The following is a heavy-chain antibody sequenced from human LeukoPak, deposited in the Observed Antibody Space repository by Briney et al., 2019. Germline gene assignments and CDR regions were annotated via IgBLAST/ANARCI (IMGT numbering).Heavy chain of an antibody. CDR2: VDFGGNT. D-gene: IGHD6-19*01. V-gene: IGHV3-53*01. CDR3: ARDNVAVAGTNYYGMDV. Sequence: GGSLRLSCAASGVAVSSNSFSWVRQAPGKGLEWVSVVDFGGNTNYADSVKGRFTISRDNSKNTLYLQMNNLRVEDTAVYYCARDNVAVAGTNYYGMDVWGQGTTVTVSS. J-gene: IGHJ6*02. CDR1: GVAVSSNS.